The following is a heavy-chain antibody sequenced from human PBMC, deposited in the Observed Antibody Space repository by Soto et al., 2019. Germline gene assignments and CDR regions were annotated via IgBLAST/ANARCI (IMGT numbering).Heavy chain of an antibody. D-gene: IGHD5-18*01. CDR2: IDPSDSYT. V-gene: IGHV5-10-1*01. Sequence: GESLKISCQASGYGFSSSWIAWVRHSPGKGLEWMGRIDPSDSYTNYSPSFQGHVTISADKSISTAYLQWSSLKASDTAMYYCARRAGYSNGLDFDYWGQGILVTVSS. CDR1: GYGFSSSW. CDR3: ARRAGYSNGLDFDY. J-gene: IGHJ4*02.